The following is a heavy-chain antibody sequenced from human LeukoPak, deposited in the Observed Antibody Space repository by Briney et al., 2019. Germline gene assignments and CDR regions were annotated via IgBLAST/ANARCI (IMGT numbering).Heavy chain of an antibody. CDR3: ARGIVVVTVNYYYMDV. CDR2: IKQDGSEK. CDR1: GFTFSSYW. J-gene: IGHJ6*03. Sequence: GGSLRLSCAASGFTFSSYWMSWVRQAPGKGLEWVANIKQDGSEKYYVDSVKGRFAISRDNAKNSLYLQMNSLRAEDTAVYYCARGIVVVTVNYYYMDVWGKGTTVTVSS. V-gene: IGHV3-7*01. D-gene: IGHD3-22*01.